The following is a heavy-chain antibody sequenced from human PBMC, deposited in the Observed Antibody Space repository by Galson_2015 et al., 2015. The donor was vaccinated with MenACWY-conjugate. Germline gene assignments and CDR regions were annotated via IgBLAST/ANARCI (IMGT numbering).Heavy chain of an antibody. CDR3: ARHKYPTLYGDYVYFQY. CDR2: IYPGDSDT. J-gene: IGHJ1*01. D-gene: IGHD4-17*01. Sequence: QSGAEVKKPGESLKISCKGSGYTFISYWIGWVRQMPGKGLEWMGIIYPGDSDTRYSPSFQGQVTISADKSIRTAYLQWSSLKASDTAMYYCARHKYPTLYGDYVYFQYWGQGTLVTVSS. CDR1: GYTFISYW. V-gene: IGHV5-51*01.